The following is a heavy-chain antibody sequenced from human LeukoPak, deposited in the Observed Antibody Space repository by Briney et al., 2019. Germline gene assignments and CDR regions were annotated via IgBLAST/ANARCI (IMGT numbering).Heavy chain of an antibody. Sequence: GGSLRLSCAASGFTFSSYGMHWVRQAPGKGLEGVAFIRYDGSNKYYADPVKGRFTISRDNSKNTLYLQMNSLRAEDTAVYYCAKNYYYDSSGSSAFDIWGQGTMVTVSS. J-gene: IGHJ3*02. CDR2: IRYDGSNK. CDR1: GFTFSSYG. V-gene: IGHV3-30*02. CDR3: AKNYYYDSSGSSAFDI. D-gene: IGHD3-22*01.